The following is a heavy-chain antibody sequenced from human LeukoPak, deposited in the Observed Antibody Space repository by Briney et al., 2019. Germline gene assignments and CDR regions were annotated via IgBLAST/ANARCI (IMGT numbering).Heavy chain of an antibody. CDR3: AKGGVLRYFPRRGYFDY. Sequence: PGGSLRLSCAASGFTFSSYWMSWVRQAPGKGLEWVANIKQDGSEKYYVDSVKGRFTISRDNAKNSLYLQMNSLRAEDTALYYCAKGGVLRYFPRRGYFDYWGQGTLVTVSS. CDR2: IKQDGSEK. D-gene: IGHD3-9*01. V-gene: IGHV3-7*03. CDR1: GFTFSSYW. J-gene: IGHJ4*02.